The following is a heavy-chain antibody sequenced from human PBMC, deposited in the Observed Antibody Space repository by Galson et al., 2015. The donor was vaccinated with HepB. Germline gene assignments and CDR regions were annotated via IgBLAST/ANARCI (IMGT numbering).Heavy chain of an antibody. CDR2: ISSSSSTI. CDR3: ARTVRGRYDYYFGHDY. J-gene: IGHJ4*02. Sequence: SLRLSCAASGFALSTYTMNWVRHPPRPGLEWVSYISSSSSTIYYADSVKGRFTISRDNAKNSLYLQMNSLRAEDTAVYYCARTVRGRYDYYFGHDYWVQGTVVTVSS. D-gene: IGHD3-16*01. V-gene: IGHV3-48*01. CDR1: GFALSTYT.